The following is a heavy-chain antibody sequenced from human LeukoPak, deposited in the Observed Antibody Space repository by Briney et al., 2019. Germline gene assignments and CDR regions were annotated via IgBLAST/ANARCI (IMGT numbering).Heavy chain of an antibody. CDR2: MWDDGTNE. J-gene: IGHJ3*02. CDR1: GFNFGIYG. CDR3: AGNLGVVAAQFDI. D-gene: IGHD2-15*01. Sequence: PGGSLRLSCTASGFNFGIYGMHWVRQAPGKGLEWVAVMWDDGTNEYYVESVKGRFTISRDNSKNTLYLQMNSLRAEDTAVYYCAGNLGVVAAQFDIWGQGTMVTVSS. V-gene: IGHV3-33*01.